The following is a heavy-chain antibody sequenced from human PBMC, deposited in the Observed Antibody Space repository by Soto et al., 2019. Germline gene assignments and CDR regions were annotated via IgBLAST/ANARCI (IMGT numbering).Heavy chain of an antibody. Sequence: PGGSLRLSCAASGFTFSSYDMHWVRQATGKGLEWVSAIGTAGDTYYPGSVKGRFTISRENAKNSLYLQMNSLRAGGTAVYYCARAVWGGSSVAARPAYHYYYGMDVWGQGTTVTVSS. CDR2: IGTAGDT. J-gene: IGHJ6*02. V-gene: IGHV3-13*01. CDR3: ARAVWGGSSVAARPAYHYYYGMDV. CDR1: GFTFSSYD. D-gene: IGHD6-6*01.